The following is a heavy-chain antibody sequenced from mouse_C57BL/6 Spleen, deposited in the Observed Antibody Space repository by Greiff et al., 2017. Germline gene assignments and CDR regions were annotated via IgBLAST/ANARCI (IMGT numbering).Heavy chain of an antibody. J-gene: IGHJ3*01. CDR1: GYTFTDYY. Sequence: QVQLQQSGAELVRPGASVKLSCKASGYTFTDYYINWVKQRPGQGLEWIARIYPGSGNTYYNEKFKGKATLTAEKSSSTAYMQLSSLTSEDSAVYFCARGDYYGSSYGFAYWGQGTLVTVSA. D-gene: IGHD1-1*01. CDR2: IYPGSGNT. CDR3: ARGDYYGSSYGFAY. V-gene: IGHV1-76*01.